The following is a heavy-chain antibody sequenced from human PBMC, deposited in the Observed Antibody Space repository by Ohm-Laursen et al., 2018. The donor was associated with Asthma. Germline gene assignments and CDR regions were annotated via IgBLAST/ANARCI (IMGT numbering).Heavy chain of an antibody. CDR3: ARSQGGSYFWVDY. CDR1: GFTFSSYA. D-gene: IGHD1-26*01. V-gene: IGHV3-30-3*01. Sequence: SLRLSCSAPGFTFSSYAMHWARQAPGQGLEWVTVISYGGTSQYYADSVKGRFTISRDNSKNTLDLQMNSLRAEDTAVYYCARSQGGSYFWVDYWGQGTLVTVSS. J-gene: IGHJ4*02. CDR2: ISYGGTSQ.